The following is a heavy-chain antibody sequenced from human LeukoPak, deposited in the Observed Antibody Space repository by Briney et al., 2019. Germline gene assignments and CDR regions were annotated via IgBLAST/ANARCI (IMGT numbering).Heavy chain of an antibody. CDR2: INSDGSST. CDR1: GFTFSSYA. Sequence: GGSLRLSCAASGFTFSSYAMSWVRQAPGKGLVWVSRINSDGSSTSYADSVKGRFTISRDNAKNTLYLQMNSLRAEDTAVYYCAKAGKAMVRGVITYYYYYMDVWGKGTTVTISS. J-gene: IGHJ6*03. D-gene: IGHD3-10*01. V-gene: IGHV3-74*01. CDR3: AKAGKAMVRGVITYYYYYMDV.